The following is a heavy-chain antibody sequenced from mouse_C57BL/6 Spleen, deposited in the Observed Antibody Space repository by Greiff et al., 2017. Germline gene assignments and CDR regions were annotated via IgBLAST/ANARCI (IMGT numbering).Heavy chain of an antibody. J-gene: IGHJ3*01. CDR2: IYPGDGDT. V-gene: IGHV1-80*01. CDR1: GYAFSSYW. CDR3: ATPYYDYVGLAY. Sequence: QVQLKQSGAELVKPGASVKLSCKASGYAFSSYWMNWVKQRPGKGLEWIGQIYPGDGDTNYNGKFKGKATLTADKSSSTAYMQLSSLTSEDSAVNICATPYYDYVGLAYWGQGTLVTGSA. D-gene: IGHD2-4*01.